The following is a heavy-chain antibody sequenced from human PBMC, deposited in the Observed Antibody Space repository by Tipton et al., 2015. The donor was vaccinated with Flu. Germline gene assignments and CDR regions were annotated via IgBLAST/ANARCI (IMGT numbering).Heavy chain of an antibody. CDR3: ARDGGIKDIVVVVAARDDAFDI. J-gene: IGHJ3*02. Sequence: SLRLSCAASGFTFSSYGMHWVRQAPGKGLEWVAVIWYDGSNKYYADSVKGRFTISRDNSKNTLYLQMNSLRAEDTAVYYCARDGGIKDIVVVVAARDDAFDIWGQGTMGTVSS. CDR2: IWYDGSNK. CDR1: GFTFSSYG. V-gene: IGHV3-33*08. D-gene: IGHD2-15*01.